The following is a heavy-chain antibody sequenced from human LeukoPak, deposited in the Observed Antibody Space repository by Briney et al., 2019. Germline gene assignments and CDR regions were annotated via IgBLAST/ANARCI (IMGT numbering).Heavy chain of an antibody. V-gene: IGHV4-59*08. CDR3: ARRATYYYDSSGYSVELGYYFDY. CDR2: IYYSGST. Sequence: SETLSLTCTVSGGSISSYYWSWIRQPPGKRLEWIGYIYYSGSTNYNPSLKSRVTISVDTSKNQFSLKLSSVTAADTAVYYCARRATYYYDSSGYSVELGYYFDYWGQGTLVTVSS. J-gene: IGHJ4*02. CDR1: GGSISSYY. D-gene: IGHD3-22*01.